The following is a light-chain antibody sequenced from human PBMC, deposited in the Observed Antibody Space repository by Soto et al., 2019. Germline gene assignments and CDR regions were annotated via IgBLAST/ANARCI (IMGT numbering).Light chain of an antibody. CDR3: QKYNSAPRM. V-gene: IGKV1-27*01. CDR2: AES. Sequence: DIQMTQSPSSLSASVGDRVTITCRASQGISNYLAWYQQKPGKVPKLLIYAESTLQSGVASRLSGSGSGTDVPRTISSLQPEAVATYYCQKYNSAPRMFGQGTNLEIK. J-gene: IGKJ1*01. CDR1: QGISNY.